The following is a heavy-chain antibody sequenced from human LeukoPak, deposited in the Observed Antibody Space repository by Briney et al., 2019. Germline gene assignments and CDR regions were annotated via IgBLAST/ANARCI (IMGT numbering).Heavy chain of an antibody. CDR3: SYGSGSYYNVMDY. Sequence: SVKVSCKASGYTFTSHFMHWVRQAPGQGLEWMGGIIPIFGTANYAQKFQGRVTITADESTSTAYMELSSLRSEDTAVYYCSYGSGSYYNVMDYWGQGTLVTVSS. J-gene: IGHJ4*02. V-gene: IGHV1-69*13. CDR2: IIPIFGTA. CDR1: GYTFTSHF. D-gene: IGHD3-10*01.